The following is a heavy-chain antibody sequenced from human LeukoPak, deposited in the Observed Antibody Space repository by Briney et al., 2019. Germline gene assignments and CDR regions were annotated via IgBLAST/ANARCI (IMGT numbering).Heavy chain of an antibody. CDR1: GFTFRSSW. J-gene: IGHJ4*02. CDR2: INSGASTT. Sequence: PGGSLRLSCAASGFTFRSSWMHWVRQAPGKGLMWVSHINSGASTTTYADSVKGRFTISRDNAKNTLYLQMNSLRAEDTAVYYCASLSTHDYGDPWGQGTLVTVSS. V-gene: IGHV3-74*01. CDR3: ASLSTHDYGDP. D-gene: IGHD4-17*01.